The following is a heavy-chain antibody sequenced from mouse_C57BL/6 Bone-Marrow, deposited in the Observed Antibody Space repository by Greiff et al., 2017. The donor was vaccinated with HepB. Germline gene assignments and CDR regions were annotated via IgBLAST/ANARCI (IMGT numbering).Heavy chain of an antibody. CDR3: ARSMVTEAY. V-gene: IGHV1-54*01. J-gene: IGHJ3*01. Sequence: VQVVESGAELVRPGTSVKVSCKASGYAFTNYLIEWVKQRPGQGLEWIGVINPGSGGTNYNEKFKGKATLTADKSSSTAYMQLSSLTSEDSAVYFCARSMVTEAYWGQGTLVTVSA. CDR1: GYAFTNYL. D-gene: IGHD2-2*01. CDR2: INPGSGGT.